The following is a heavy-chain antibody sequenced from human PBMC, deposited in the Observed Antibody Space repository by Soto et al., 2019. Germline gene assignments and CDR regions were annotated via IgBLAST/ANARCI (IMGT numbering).Heavy chain of an antibody. V-gene: IGHV4-4*07. CDR1: GVSVRSYT. CDR3: ARDGMTTGDT. J-gene: IGHJ4*02. CDR2: VFSSESA. Sequence: SETLTLTCIVSGVSVRSYTWSWVRQPANKGLEWIGRVFSSESATYNPSLKSRVTIAMDTPENRISLKLDSVTAADAGVYYCARDGMTTGDTWGPGTAVTVSS. D-gene: IGHD2-21*02.